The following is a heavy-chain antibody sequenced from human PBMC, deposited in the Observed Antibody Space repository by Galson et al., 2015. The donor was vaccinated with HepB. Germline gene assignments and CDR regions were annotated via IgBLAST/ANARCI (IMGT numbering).Heavy chain of an antibody. Sequence: SLRLSCAASGFTFSNAWMSWVRQAPGKGLEWVGRIKSKTDGGTTDYAAPVKGRFTISRDDSENTLYLQMNSLKTEDTAVYYCTTDLGTIFGVVTDYYYYYMDVWGKGTTVTVSS. V-gene: IGHV3-15*01. CDR2: IKSKTDGGTT. J-gene: IGHJ6*03. CDR1: GFTFSNAW. D-gene: IGHD3-3*01. CDR3: TTDLGTIFGVVTDYYYYYMDV.